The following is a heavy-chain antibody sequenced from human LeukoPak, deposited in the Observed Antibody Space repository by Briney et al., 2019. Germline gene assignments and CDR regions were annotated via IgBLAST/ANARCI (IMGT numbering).Heavy chain of an antibody. CDR2: ISGSGGST. Sequence: PGGSLRLSCAASGFTFSSYGMHWVRQAPGKGLEWVSAISGSGGSTYYADSVKGRFTISRDNSKNTLYLQMNSLRAEDTAVYYCAKVGGSYRPLDAFDIWGQGTMVTVSS. CDR1: GFTFSSYG. V-gene: IGHV3-23*01. D-gene: IGHD1-26*01. J-gene: IGHJ3*02. CDR3: AKVGGSYRPLDAFDI.